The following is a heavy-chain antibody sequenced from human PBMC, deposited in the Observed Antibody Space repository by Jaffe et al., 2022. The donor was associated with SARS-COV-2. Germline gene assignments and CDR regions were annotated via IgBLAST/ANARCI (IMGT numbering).Heavy chain of an antibody. J-gene: IGHJ5*02. Sequence: QVQLQQWGAGLLKPSETLSLTCAVYGGSFSGYYWSWIRQPPGKGLEWIGEINHSGSTNYNPSLKSRVTISVDTSKNQFSLKLSSVTAADTAVYYCARGRYIAAAGSVHRWFDPWGQGTLVTVSS. CDR2: INHSGST. D-gene: IGHD6-13*01. CDR3: ARGRYIAAAGSVHRWFDP. CDR1: GGSFSGYY. V-gene: IGHV4-34*01.